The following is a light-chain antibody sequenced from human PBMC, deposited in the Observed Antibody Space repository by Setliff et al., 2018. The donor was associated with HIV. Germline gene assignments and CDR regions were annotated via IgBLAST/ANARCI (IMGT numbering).Light chain of an antibody. CDR1: QGISSF. Sequence: DIQLTQSPSFLSASVGDRVTITCRAGQGISSFLAWYQQKPGKAPKLLIYAASTLQSGVPSRFSGSGSGTEFTLTISSLQPEDFATYYCQQLNNYPITFGQGTRLEIK. J-gene: IGKJ5*01. CDR3: QQLNNYPIT. CDR2: AAS. V-gene: IGKV1-9*01.